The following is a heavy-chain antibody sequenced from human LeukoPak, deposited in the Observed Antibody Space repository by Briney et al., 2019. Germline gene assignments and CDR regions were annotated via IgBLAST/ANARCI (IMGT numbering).Heavy chain of an antibody. J-gene: IGHJ4*02. CDR3: ARVSTDCGGDCYPYYFDY. CDR2: IYSGCST. D-gene: IGHD2-21*02. CDR1: GFTVSSNY. Sequence: PGGSLRLSCAASGFTVSSNYMSWVRQAPGKGLEWVSVIYSGCSTYYADSVKGRFTISRHNSKNTLYLQMNSLRAEDTAVYYCARVSTDCGGDCYPYYFDYWGQGTLVTVSS. V-gene: IGHV3-53*04.